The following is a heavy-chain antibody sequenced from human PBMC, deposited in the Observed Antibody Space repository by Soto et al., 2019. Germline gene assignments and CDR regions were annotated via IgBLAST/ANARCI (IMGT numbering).Heavy chain of an antibody. CDR2: INTGNGNT. CDR3: ARDRATGFGSVVRRNWLDP. Sequence: QIQLVQSGAEVKKPGASVRVSCMTSGYIFTTSAMHWVRLAPGQRLEWLGWINTGNGNTQYSQNFQGRVTITRDTSAKTAYMELSSLRSKDMAVYYCARDRATGFGSVVRRNWLDPWGQGTLVTVSS. V-gene: IGHV1-3*04. J-gene: IGHJ5*02. CDR1: GYIFTTSA. D-gene: IGHD2-15*01.